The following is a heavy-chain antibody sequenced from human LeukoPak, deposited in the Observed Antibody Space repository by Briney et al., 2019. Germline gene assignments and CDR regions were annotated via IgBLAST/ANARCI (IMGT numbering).Heavy chain of an antibody. D-gene: IGHD2-2*01. J-gene: IGHJ4*02. V-gene: IGHV3-23*01. CDR2: TSGSGGNT. CDR3: AKSVVLPTAPLDF. Sequence: PGGSLRLSCAASGFTVSSNYMSWVRQAPGKGLEWVSGTSGSGGNTYYADSVKGRFTISRDNSKNTLYLQMNSLRAEDTAVYYCAKSVVLPTAPLDFWGQGTLVTVSS. CDR1: GFTVSSNY.